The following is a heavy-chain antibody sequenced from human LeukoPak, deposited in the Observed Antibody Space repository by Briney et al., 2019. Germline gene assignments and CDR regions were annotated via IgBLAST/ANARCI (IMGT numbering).Heavy chain of an antibody. J-gene: IGHJ4*02. CDR1: GFTFSNYA. CDR3: ANFTLG. V-gene: IGHV3-23*01. CDR2: INGETT. D-gene: IGHD3-10*01. Sequence: GGSLRLSCAASGFTFSNYAMTWVRQAPGKGLEWVSSINGETTFYADSVEGRFTISRDNSRDTLYLQMNSLRAEDTAVYFCANFTLGWGQGTLVTVSS.